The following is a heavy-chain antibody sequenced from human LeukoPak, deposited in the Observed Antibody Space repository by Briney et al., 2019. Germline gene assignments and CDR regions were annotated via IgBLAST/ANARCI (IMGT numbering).Heavy chain of an antibody. CDR2: INHSGST. Sequence: SETLSLTCAVYGGSFSGYYWSWIRQPPGKGLEWIGEINHSGSTKYNPSLKSRATISGDTSKSQFSVKLSSVTAADTAVYYCARGTQRYCSSTSCRRFDYWGQGTLVTVSS. D-gene: IGHD2-2*01. J-gene: IGHJ4*02. CDR1: GGSFSGYY. CDR3: ARGTQRYCSSTSCRRFDY. V-gene: IGHV4-34*01.